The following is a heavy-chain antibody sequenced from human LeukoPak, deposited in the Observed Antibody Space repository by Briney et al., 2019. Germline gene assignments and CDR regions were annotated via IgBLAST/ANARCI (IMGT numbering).Heavy chain of an antibody. D-gene: IGHD3-22*01. CDR3: ARHRYYYDSSGYYYQP. CDR2: IYYSGST. Sequence: PSETLSLTCAVYGGSFSGYYWSWIRQPPGKGLEWIGYIYYSGSTNYNPSLKSRVTISVDTSKNQFSLRLSSVTAADTAVYYCARHRYYYDSSGYYYQPWGQGTLVTVSS. CDR1: GGSFSGYY. V-gene: IGHV4-59*01. J-gene: IGHJ5*02.